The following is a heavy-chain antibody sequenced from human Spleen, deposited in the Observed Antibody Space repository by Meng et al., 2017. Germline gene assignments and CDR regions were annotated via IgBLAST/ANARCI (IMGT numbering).Heavy chain of an antibody. D-gene: IGHD3-10*01. V-gene: IGHV4-4*02. CDR3: ARADYITMVRGVIIHYYYYYGMDV. CDR2: IYHSGST. J-gene: IGHJ6*02. CDR1: GGSISSSNW. Sequence: SETLSLTCAVSGGSISSSNWWSWVRQPPGKGLEWIGEIYHSGSTNYNPSLKSRVTISVDKSKNQFSLKLSSVTAADTAVYYCARADYITMVRGVIIHYYYYYGMDVWGQGTTVTVSS.